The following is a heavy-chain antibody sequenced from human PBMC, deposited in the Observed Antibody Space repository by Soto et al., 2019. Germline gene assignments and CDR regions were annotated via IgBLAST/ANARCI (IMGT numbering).Heavy chain of an antibody. CDR2: INHSGST. CDR3: ARDVVTYYYGSGSYYYYYYGMDV. J-gene: IGHJ6*02. D-gene: IGHD3-10*01. V-gene: IGHV4-34*01. Sequence: SETLSLTCAVYGGSFSGYYWSWIRQPPGKGLEWIGEINHSGSTNYNPSLKSRVTISVDTSKNQFSLKLSSVTAADTAVYYYARDVVTYYYGSGSYYYYYYGMDVWGQGTTVTVSS. CDR1: GGSFSGYY.